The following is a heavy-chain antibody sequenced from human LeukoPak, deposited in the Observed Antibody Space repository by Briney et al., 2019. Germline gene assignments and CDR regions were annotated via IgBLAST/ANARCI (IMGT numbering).Heavy chain of an antibody. CDR3: AKESNIRYYHYGLDV. D-gene: IGHD1-20*01. CDR1: GFPFADYA. CDR2: ITWNSGNI. Sequence: PGGSLRLSCAASGFPFADYAMHWVRQAPGKGLEWVSGITWNSGNIAYADSVNGRFTIARDNAKNSLYLEMNSLRAEDTALYYCAKESNIRYYHYGLDVWGRGTTVTVSS. J-gene: IGHJ6*02. V-gene: IGHV3-9*01.